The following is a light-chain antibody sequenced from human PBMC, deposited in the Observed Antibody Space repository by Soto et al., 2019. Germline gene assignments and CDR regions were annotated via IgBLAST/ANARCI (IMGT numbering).Light chain of an antibody. CDR3: QQSYSAQYT. Sequence: DIQLTQSPSFLSASVGDRVSLTCQAGQGVGSFLNWYQQKPGEAPRLLIYATSNLQTGVPSRFSGSGSGTEFTLTISTLQPEDFATYFCQQSYSAQYTFGQGTMLEIK. J-gene: IGKJ2*01. CDR2: ATS. CDR1: QGVGSF. V-gene: IGKV1-39*01.